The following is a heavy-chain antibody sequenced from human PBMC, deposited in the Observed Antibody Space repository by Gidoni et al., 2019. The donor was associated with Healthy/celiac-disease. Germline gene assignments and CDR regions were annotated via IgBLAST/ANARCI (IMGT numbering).Heavy chain of an antibody. J-gene: IGHJ3*02. Sequence: EVQLVESGGGLIQPGGSLRLSCAASGFTVSSNYMSWVRQAPGKGLEWVSVIYSGGSTYYADSVKGRFTISRDNSKNTLYLQMNSLRAEDTAVYYCARDERSGYYHAFDIWGQGTMVTVSS. D-gene: IGHD3-22*01. V-gene: IGHV3-53*01. CDR2: IYSGGST. CDR3: ARDERSGYYHAFDI. CDR1: GFTVSSNY.